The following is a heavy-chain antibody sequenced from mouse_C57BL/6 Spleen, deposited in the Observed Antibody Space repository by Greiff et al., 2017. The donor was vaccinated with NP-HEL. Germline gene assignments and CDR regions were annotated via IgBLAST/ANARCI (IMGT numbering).Heavy chain of an antibody. V-gene: IGHV1-81*01. J-gene: IGHJ2*01. D-gene: IGHD1-1*01. CDR2: IYPRSGNT. Sequence: VKLLESGAELARPGASVKLSCKASGYTFTSYGISWVKQRTGQGLEWIGEIYPRSGNTYYNEKFKGKATLTADKSSSTAYMELRSLTSEDSAGYYCARMYYGSSYEGYFDYWGQGTTLTVAS. CDR3: ARMYYGSSYEGYFDY. CDR1: GYTFTSYG.